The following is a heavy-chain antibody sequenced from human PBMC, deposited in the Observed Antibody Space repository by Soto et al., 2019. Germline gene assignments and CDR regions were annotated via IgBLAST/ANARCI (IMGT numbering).Heavy chain of an antibody. CDR3: VTTGHCSGTRCYEFRDYYYGMDV. CDR1: GFTFSNYA. J-gene: IGHJ6*01. Sequence: GGSLRLSCSASGFTFSNYALHWARQAPGKGLAYVSSISSNGGFTYYSDSVKGRLTISRDNSKNTLSLQMTSLRPEDTAVYYCVTTGHCSGTRCYEFRDYYYGMDVWGQGTTVTVSS. CDR2: ISSNGGFT. D-gene: IGHD2-2*01. V-gene: IGHV3-64D*06.